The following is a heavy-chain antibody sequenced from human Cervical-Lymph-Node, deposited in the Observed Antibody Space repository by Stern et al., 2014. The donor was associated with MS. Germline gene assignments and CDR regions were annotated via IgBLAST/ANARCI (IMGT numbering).Heavy chain of an antibody. J-gene: IGHJ4*02. CDR1: GFTFSSYG. D-gene: IGHD3-10*01. Sequence: VHLVESGGGVVQPGRSLRLTCTVSGFTFSSYGIHWVRKPPRQGREWVSVISYDGSDTYYAESVKGRFTISRDNSKNTLYLEMRSLRPEDTAVYYCVKRGITEVRGVRLGDYWGPGTLVIVSS. CDR2: ISYDGSDT. V-gene: IGHV3-30*18. CDR3: VKRGITEVRGVRLGDY.